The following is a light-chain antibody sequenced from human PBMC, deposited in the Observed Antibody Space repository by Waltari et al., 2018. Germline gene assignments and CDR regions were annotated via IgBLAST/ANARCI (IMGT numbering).Light chain of an antibody. CDR1: QDINNY. CDR2: GAS. J-gene: IGKJ2*03. V-gene: IGKV1-33*01. Sequence: DIQMTQSPSSLSASVGDRITITCRASQDINNYLNWYQQTLGKAPKLLIYGASNLETGVPSRFSGSGSGTDFTLTISSLQPEDIATYYCQQYDNLYSFGQGTKLE. CDR3: QQYDNLYS.